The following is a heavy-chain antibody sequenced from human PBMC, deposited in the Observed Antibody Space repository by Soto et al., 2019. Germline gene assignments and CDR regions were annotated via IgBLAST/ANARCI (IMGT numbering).Heavy chain of an antibody. D-gene: IGHD6-19*01. CDR3: ARIRAVAGTLSVDY. V-gene: IGHV2-26*01. Sequence: KESGPVLVKPTEALTLTCTVSGFSLSNARMGVSWIRQPPGKALEWLAHIFSNDEKSYSTSLKSRLTISKDTSKSQVVLTMTNMDPVDIATYYCARIRAVAGTLSVDYWAQGTLVIVSS. J-gene: IGHJ4*02. CDR2: IFSNDEK. CDR1: GFSLSNARMG.